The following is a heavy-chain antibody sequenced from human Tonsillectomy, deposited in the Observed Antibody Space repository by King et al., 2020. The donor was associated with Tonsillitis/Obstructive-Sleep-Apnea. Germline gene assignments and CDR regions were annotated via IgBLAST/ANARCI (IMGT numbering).Heavy chain of an antibody. CDR2: ISYDGSNK. CDR1: GFTFSSYA. Sequence: VQLVESGGGVVQPGRSLRLSCAASGFTFSSYAMHWVRQAPGKGLEWVAVISYDGSNKYYADSVKGRFTISRDNSKNTLYLQMNSLRAEDTAVYYCAGGPPLKKLLWFGFGYYYYYMDVWGKGTTVTVSS. D-gene: IGHD3-10*01. CDR3: AGGPPLKKLLWFGFGYYYYYMDV. J-gene: IGHJ6*03. V-gene: IGHV3-30*04.